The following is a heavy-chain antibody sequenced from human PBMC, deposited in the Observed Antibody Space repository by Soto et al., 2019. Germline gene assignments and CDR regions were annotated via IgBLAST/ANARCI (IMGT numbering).Heavy chain of an antibody. V-gene: IGHV3-11*01. CDR1: GFTFSDYY. CDR2: ISSSGSTI. Sequence: VGSLRLSCAASGFTFSDYYMSWIRQAPGKGLEWVSYISSSGSTIYYADSVKGRFTISRDNAKNSLYLQMNSLRAEDTAVYYCASGIVSNWNYGGGYYYYYGMDVWGQGTTVTVSS. CDR3: ASGIVSNWNYGGGYYYYYGMDV. D-gene: IGHD1-7*01. J-gene: IGHJ6*02.